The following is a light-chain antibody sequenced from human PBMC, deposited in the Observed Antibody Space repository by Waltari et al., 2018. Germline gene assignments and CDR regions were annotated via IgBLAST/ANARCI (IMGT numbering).Light chain of an antibody. CDR2: EVS. V-gene: IGLV2-14*01. Sequence: QSALTQPASVSGSPGQSITISCTGTSSDVGGYNYVSWYQQHPGKAPKLMIYEVSNRPSGVSNRFSGSKSGNTASLTISWLQAEDEADYYCSSYTSSSTRVFGTGTKVTVL. J-gene: IGLJ1*01. CDR1: SSDVGGYNY. CDR3: SSYTSSSTRV.